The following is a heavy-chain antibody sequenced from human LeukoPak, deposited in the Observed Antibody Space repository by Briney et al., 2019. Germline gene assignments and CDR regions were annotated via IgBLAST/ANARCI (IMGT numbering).Heavy chain of an antibody. J-gene: IGHJ4*02. D-gene: IGHD3-9*01. Sequence: ASVKVSCKASGGTFSSYAISWVRQAPGQGLEWMGGIIPIFGTANYAQKFQGRVTMTTDTSTSTAYMELRSLRSDDTAVCYCARRYFDWFVDYWGQGTLVTVSS. CDR2: IIPIFGTA. CDR1: GGTFSSYA. CDR3: ARRYFDWFVDY. V-gene: IGHV1-69*05.